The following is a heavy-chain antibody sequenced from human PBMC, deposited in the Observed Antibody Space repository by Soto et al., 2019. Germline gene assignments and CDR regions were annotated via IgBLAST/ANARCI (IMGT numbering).Heavy chain of an antibody. CDR2: IYYSGST. CDR3: ARDHRITIFGVVPGSYFDY. D-gene: IGHD3-3*01. J-gene: IGHJ4*02. V-gene: IGHV4-30-4*01. CDR1: GGSISSGDYY. Sequence: PSETLSLTCTVSGGSISSGDYYWSWIRQPPGKGLEWIGYIYYSGSTYYNPSLKSRVTISVDTSKNQFSLKLSSVTAADTAVYYCARDHRITIFGVVPGSYFDYWGQGTLVTVSS.